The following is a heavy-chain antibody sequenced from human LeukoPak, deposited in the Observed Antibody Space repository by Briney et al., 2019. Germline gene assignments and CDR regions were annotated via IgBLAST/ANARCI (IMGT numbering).Heavy chain of an antibody. CDR1: GFTFSGSA. V-gene: IGHV3-73*01. J-gene: IGHJ4*02. CDR2: IRSKANSYAT. Sequence: GGSLRLSCAASGFTFSGSAMDWVRQASGKGLEWVGRIRSKANSYATAYAASVKGRFTISRDDSKNTAYLQMNSLKTEDTAVYYCTRAGGGYNLIHWGQGTLVTVSS. D-gene: IGHD5-24*01. CDR3: TRAGGGYNLIH.